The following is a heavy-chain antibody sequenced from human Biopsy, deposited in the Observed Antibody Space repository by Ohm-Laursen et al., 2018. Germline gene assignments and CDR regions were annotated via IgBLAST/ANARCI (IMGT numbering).Heavy chain of an antibody. J-gene: IGHJ5*01. CDR1: GYTYSDYG. CDR2: ISGLNGIK. Sequence: ASVTDSCKASGYTYSDYGVSWVRQAPGQGLEWMGWISGLNGIKTSASKFQGRLTMTTDRSASTAYMELRGLRSDDTAVYYCTRDLQTRAETFDSWGQGTLVTVSS. CDR3: TRDLQTRAETFDS. V-gene: IGHV1-18*01.